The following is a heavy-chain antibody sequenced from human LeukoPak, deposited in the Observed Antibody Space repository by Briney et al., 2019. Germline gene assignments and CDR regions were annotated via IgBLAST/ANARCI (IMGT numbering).Heavy chain of an antibody. CDR1: GFTFSNYE. CDR2: ISNFGDII. D-gene: IGHD3-10*02. V-gene: IGHV3-48*03. CDR3: AELGITMIGGV. J-gene: IGHJ6*04. Sequence: GGSLRLSCAASGFTFSNYEMNWVRQAPGKGLEWISHISNFGDIIHYADSVEGRFTISRDNAKNSLYLQMNSLRAEDTAVYYCAELGITMIGGVWGKGTTVTISS.